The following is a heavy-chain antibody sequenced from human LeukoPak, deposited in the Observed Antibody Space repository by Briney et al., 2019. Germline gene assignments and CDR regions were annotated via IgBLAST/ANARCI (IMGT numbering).Heavy chain of an antibody. V-gene: IGHV4-39*01. CDR3: ARRRYYDGSGYLE. CDR1: GDSVSRSGSY. Sequence: SETLYLTCSVSGDSVSRSGSYWDWIRQPPGKGLEWIGTIYYSGRTYYSPSLKSRVTMSVDPSNNQFSLNLRPVTAADTALYYCARRRYYDGSGYLEWGQGTLLSVSS. J-gene: IGHJ1*01. D-gene: IGHD3-22*01. CDR2: IYYSGRT.